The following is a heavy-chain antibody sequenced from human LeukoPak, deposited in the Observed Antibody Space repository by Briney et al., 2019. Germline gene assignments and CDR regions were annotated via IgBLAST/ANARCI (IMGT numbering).Heavy chain of an antibody. D-gene: IGHD2-8*01. CDR1: GDTFSGYY. Sequence: GASVKDSCKASGDTFSGYYVHWVRQAPGQGLEWMGWMNPKSGGTNYAQKFQGRVTMTREMSISTAYMELSRLRSDDTAVYYCAEMADGAFGVWGQGTMVTVSS. V-gene: IGHV1-2*02. CDR3: AEMADGAFGV. J-gene: IGHJ3*01. CDR2: MNPKSGGT.